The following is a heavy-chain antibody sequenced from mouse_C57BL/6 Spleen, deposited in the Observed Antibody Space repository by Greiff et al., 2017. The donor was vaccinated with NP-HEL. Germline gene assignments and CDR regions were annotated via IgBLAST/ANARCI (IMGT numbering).Heavy chain of an antibody. J-gene: IGHJ3*01. V-gene: IGHV2-2*01. CDR3: ARNDGSSSFAY. CDR1: GFSLTSYG. Sequence: QVQLKQSGPGLVQPSQSLSITYTVSGFSLTSYGVHWVRQSPGKGLEWLGVIWSGGSTDYNAAFISRLSISKDNSKSQVFFKMNSLQADDTAIYYCARNDGSSSFAYWGQGTLVTVSA. D-gene: IGHD1-1*01. CDR2: IWSGGST.